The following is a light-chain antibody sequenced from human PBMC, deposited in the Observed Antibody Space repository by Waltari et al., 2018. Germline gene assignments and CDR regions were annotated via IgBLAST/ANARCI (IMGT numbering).Light chain of an antibody. V-gene: IGLV2-23*01. CDR1: STDLASYNL. J-gene: IGLJ1*01. CDR2: EAP. Sequence: QSALSQPASVSGSPGQSLTITCPGSSTDLASYNLVAWYQHHPNRAPKLIIYEAPKRPSGISHRFSGAKSGATASLRISGLQADDEADYYCCSYTGSSTSYGCGGGTKVTVL. CDR3: CSYTGSSTSYG.